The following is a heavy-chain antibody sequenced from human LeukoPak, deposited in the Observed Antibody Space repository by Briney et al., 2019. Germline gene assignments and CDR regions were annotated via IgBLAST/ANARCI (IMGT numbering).Heavy chain of an antibody. V-gene: IGHV3-21*01. CDR1: GFSFSSYS. J-gene: IGHJ4*02. Sequence: RGSLRLSCAPSGFSFSSYSFNWVREAPGKGLEWVSSITTTSSYIWYADLVKGRFTISIDNAQNSLYLQMDSLRVEDTAVYYCVRELRGSGIVYYLEHWGQGTRVTGPS. CDR2: ITTTSSYI. CDR3: VRELRGSGIVYYLEH. D-gene: IGHD6-19*01.